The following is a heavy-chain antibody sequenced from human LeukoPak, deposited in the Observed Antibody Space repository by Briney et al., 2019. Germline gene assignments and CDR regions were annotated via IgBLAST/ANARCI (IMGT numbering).Heavy chain of an antibody. D-gene: IGHD1-14*01. J-gene: IGHJ5*02. Sequence: ASVKVSCKASGYTFTGYYMHWVRQAPGQGLEWMGWINPNSGGTNYAQKFQGRVTMTRDTSISTAYMEPSRLRSDDTAVYYCARDSEPRGLRWFDPWGQGTLVTVSS. CDR1: GYTFTGYY. CDR2: INPNSGGT. V-gene: IGHV1-2*02. CDR3: ARDSEPRGLRWFDP.